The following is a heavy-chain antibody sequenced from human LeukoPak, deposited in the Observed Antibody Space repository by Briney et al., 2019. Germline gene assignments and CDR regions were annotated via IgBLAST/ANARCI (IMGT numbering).Heavy chain of an antibody. CDR2: IIPIFGTA. V-gene: IGHV1-69*13. D-gene: IGHD3-10*01. Sequence: SVKVSCKASGGTFSSYAISWVRQAPGQGLEWMGGIIPIFGTANYAQKFQGRVTITADESTSTAHMELSSLRSEDTAVYYCARDKNTMVRGEFDPWGQGTLVTVSS. CDR3: ARDKNTMVRGEFDP. CDR1: GGTFSSYA. J-gene: IGHJ5*02.